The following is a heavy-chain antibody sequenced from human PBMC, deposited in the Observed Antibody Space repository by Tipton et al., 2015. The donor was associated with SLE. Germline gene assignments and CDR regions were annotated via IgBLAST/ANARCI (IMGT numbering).Heavy chain of an antibody. Sequence: TLSLTCTVSGGSISSGSYYWSWIRQPAGKGLEWIGRIYTSGSTNYNPSLKSRVTISVDTSKNQFSLKLTTVTAADTAVYYCARGRGRAFDPWGRGTLVTVSS. CDR3: ARGRGRAFDP. J-gene: IGHJ2*01. CDR2: IYTSGST. V-gene: IGHV4-61*02. D-gene: IGHD3-16*01. CDR1: GGSISSGSYY.